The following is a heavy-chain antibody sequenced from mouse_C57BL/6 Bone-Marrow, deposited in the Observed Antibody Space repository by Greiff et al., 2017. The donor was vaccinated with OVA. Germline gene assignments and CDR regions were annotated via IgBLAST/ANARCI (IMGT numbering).Heavy chain of an antibody. Sequence: QVQLKQSGPELVKPGASVKLSCKASGYTFTSYDINWVKQRPGQGLEWIGWIYPRDGSTKYNEKFKGKATLTVDTSSSTAYMELHSLTSEDSEVYFCAKLIYYGNYDAMDYWGQGTSVTVSS. CDR1: GYTFTSYD. CDR2: IYPRDGST. D-gene: IGHD2-1*01. V-gene: IGHV1-85*01. CDR3: AKLIYYGNYDAMDY. J-gene: IGHJ4*01.